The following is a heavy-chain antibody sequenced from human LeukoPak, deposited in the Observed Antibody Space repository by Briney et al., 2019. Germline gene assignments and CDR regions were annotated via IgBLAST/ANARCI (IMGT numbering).Heavy chain of an antibody. CDR3: AGVGVALYYYYGMDL. Sequence: PGRSLRLSCVASGFTFSTYGMHWVRQAPGKGLEWVSVIYSGGTTYYADSVKGRFSISRDNSKNTLYLQMNSLRAEDTAVYYCAGVGVALYYYYGMDLWGQGTTVTVSS. J-gene: IGHJ6*02. D-gene: IGHD3-3*01. CDR2: IYSGGTT. V-gene: IGHV3-66*01. CDR1: GFTFSTYG.